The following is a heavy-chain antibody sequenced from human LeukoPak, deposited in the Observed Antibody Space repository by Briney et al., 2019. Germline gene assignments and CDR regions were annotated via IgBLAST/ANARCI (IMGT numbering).Heavy chain of an antibody. CDR2: ISSSSSYI. V-gene: IGHV3-21*01. J-gene: IGHJ4*02. CDR3: ARESRRFWEWFDY. CDR1: GFTFSSYS. D-gene: IGHD3-3*01. Sequence: GGSLTLSCAASGFTFSSYSMNWVRQAPGKGLEWVSSISSSSSYIYYADSVKGRFTISRVNAKNSLYLQMTSLRAEDTAGYYCARESRRFWEWFDYWGQGTLVTVSS.